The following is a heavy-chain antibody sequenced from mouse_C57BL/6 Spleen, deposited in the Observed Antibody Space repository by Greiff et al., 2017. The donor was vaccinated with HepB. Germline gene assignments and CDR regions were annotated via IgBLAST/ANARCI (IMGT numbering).Heavy chain of an antibody. CDR2: ISYDGSN. CDR3: ANLHYYYFDY. J-gene: IGHJ2*01. Sequence: EVQLQQSGPGLVKPSQSLSLTCSVTGYSITSGYYWNWIRQFPGNKLEWMGYISYDGSNNYNPSLKNRISITRDTSKNQFFLKLNSVTTEDTATYYCANLHYYYFDYWGQGTTLTVSS. D-gene: IGHD1-2*01. V-gene: IGHV3-6*01. CDR1: GYSITSGYY.